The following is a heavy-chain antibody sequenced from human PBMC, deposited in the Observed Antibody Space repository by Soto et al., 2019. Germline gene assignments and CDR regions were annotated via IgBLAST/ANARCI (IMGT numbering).Heavy chain of an antibody. CDR2: ISGSGGST. J-gene: IGHJ6*03. CDR3: AKTDYSNPYHYYYYYMDV. CDR1: GFTFSSYA. Sequence: GGSLRLSCAASGFTFSSYAMSWVRQAPGKGLEWVSAISGSGGSTYYADSVKGRFTISRDNSKNTLYLQMNSLRAEDTAVYYCAKTDYSNPYHYYYYYMDVWGKGTTVTVSS. D-gene: IGHD4-4*01. V-gene: IGHV3-23*01.